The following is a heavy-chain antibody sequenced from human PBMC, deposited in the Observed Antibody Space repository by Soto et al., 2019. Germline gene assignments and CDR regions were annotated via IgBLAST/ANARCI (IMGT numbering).Heavy chain of an antibody. J-gene: IGHJ4*02. V-gene: IGHV3-73*02. CDR3: SSPNELADY. D-gene: IGHD3-10*01. Sequence: EVHLVQSGGDLVQPGGSLKLSCVASRFNFSHASIHWVRQASGKGLEWLGRIKRKSDNYATAYGTSVTGRFTISRDDSKNTAYLQMNSLTAEDTAMYYCSSPNELADYWGQGTLVFVSS. CDR2: IKRKSDNYAT. CDR1: RFNFSHAS.